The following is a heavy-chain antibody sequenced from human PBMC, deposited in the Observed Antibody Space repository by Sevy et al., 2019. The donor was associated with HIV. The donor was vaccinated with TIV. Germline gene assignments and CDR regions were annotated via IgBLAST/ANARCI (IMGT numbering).Heavy chain of an antibody. CDR3: ARGTIQLWFDY. Sequence: SDTLSLTCTVPGGSINSDEYSWNWIRQPPGKGLEWIGYIYNSGITYYNPSLRSRVTISVDRSKNLFSLNLSSVTAADTAVYYCARGTIQLWFDYWGQGALVTVSS. J-gene: IGHJ4*02. D-gene: IGHD1-1*01. V-gene: IGHV4-30-2*01. CDR1: GGSINSDEYS. CDR2: IYNSGIT.